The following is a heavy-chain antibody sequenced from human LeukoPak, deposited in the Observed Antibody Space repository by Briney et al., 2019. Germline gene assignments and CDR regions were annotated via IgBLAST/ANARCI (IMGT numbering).Heavy chain of an antibody. CDR2: ISYDGSDK. J-gene: IGHJ4*02. V-gene: IGHV3-30*04. Sequence: GSLRLSCAASAFTFNIYAMHWVRQAPGKGLEWVAVISYDGSDKYYADSVKGRFTISRDNSNNTLYLQMNSLRVEDTAVYYCARRWSFDYWGQGTLVTVSS. D-gene: IGHD6-13*01. CDR3: ARRWSFDY. CDR1: AFTFNIYA.